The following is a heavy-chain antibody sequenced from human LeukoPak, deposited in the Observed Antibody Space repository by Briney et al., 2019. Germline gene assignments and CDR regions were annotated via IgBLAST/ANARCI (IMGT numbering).Heavy chain of an antibody. CDR3: ARGHIVVMADDDVFDY. CDR2: ISTSSSYI. V-gene: IGHV3-21*01. J-gene: IGHJ4*02. Sequence: GGSLRLSCAASGFTFDDYGMNWVRQAPGKGLEWVSSISTSSSYIYYADSVKGRFTISRDNAKKSLYLEMNSLRAEDTAVYYCARGHIVVMADDDVFDYWGQGTLVTVSS. CDR1: GFTFDDYG. D-gene: IGHD2-21*01.